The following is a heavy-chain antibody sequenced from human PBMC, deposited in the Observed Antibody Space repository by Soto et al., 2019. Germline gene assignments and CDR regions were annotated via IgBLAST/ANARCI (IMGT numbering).Heavy chain of an antibody. J-gene: IGHJ5*02. CDR2: IYYSGST. Sequence: SETLSITCTFSGGSVSIGSYYWSWIRQPPGKGLEWIGYIYYSGSTNYNPSLKSRVTISVDTSKNQFSLKLSSVTAADTAVYYCAAARQRNNWFDPWGQGTLVTVSS. CDR3: AAARQRNNWFDP. CDR1: GGSVSIGSYY. V-gene: IGHV4-61*01. D-gene: IGHD6-6*01.